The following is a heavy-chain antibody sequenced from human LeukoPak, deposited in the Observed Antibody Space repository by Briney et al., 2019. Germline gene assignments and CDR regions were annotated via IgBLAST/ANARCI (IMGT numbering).Heavy chain of an antibody. CDR3: ARGADMIVVVRANWFDP. D-gene: IGHD3-22*01. CDR2: INHSGST. J-gene: IGHJ5*02. Sequence: PSETLSLTCAVYGGSFSGYYWSWIRQPPGKGLEWIGEINHSGSTNYNPSLKSRVTISVDTSKNQFSLKLSSVTAADTAVYYCARGADMIVVVRANWFDPWGQGTLVTVSS. V-gene: IGHV4-34*01. CDR1: GGSFSGYY.